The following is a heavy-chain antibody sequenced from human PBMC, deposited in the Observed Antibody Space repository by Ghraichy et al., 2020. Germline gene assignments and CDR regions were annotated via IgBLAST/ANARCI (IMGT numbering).Heavy chain of an antibody. D-gene: IGHD2-15*01. V-gene: IGHV1-3*01. Sequence: ASVKVSCKASGYTFNTYAMHWVRQAPGQRLEWMGWINGGNGNTKYSQKFQGRVTITRDTSASTAYMELSSLRSEDTAVFYCARDYCSGGSCYDRRIDYWGQGTLGTVSS. CDR2: INGGNGNT. CDR3: ARDYCSGGSCYDRRIDY. J-gene: IGHJ4*02. CDR1: GYTFNTYA.